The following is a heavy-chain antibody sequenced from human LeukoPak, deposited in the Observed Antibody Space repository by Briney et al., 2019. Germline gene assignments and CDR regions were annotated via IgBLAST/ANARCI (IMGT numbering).Heavy chain of an antibody. D-gene: IGHD6-19*01. Sequence: GESLKISCKGSGYSFPTYWIGWVRQMPGKGLEWMEIIYPGDSETRYSPSFQGRVTVSADKSISAAYLQWSSLKASDTAMYYCARRYSSVWSDAFDIWGQGTMVTVSS. V-gene: IGHV5-51*01. J-gene: IGHJ3*02. CDR2: IYPGDSET. CDR3: ARRYSSVWSDAFDI. CDR1: GYSFPTYW.